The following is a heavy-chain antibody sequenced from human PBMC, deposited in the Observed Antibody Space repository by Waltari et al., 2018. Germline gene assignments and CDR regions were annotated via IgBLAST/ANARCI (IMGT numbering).Heavy chain of an antibody. CDR1: GGSISSSNW. CDR3: AIPQGSYDFWSGSASRGGYYFDY. Sequence: QVQLQESGPGLVKPSGTLSLTCAVSGGSISSSNWWSWVRQPPGKGLEWIGEIYHSGSTNYNPSLKSRVTISVDKSKNQFSLKLSSVTAAVTAVYYCAIPQGSYDFWSGSASRGGYYFDYWGQGTLVTVSS. CDR2: IYHSGST. J-gene: IGHJ4*02. V-gene: IGHV4-4*02. D-gene: IGHD3-3*01.